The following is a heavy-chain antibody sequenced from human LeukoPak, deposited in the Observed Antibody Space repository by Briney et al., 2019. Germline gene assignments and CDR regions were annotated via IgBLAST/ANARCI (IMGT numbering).Heavy chain of an antibody. CDR3: ARDKYRKYYGRADYYGMDV. CDR1: GFTFSSYW. J-gene: IGHJ6*02. V-gene: IGHV3-7*01. Sequence: PGGSLRLSCAASGFTFSSYWMSCVRQAPGKGLEWVANIKQDGSEKYYVDSVKGRFTISRDNAKNSLYLQMNSLRAEDTAVYYCARDKYRKYYGRADYYGMDVWGQGTTVTVSS. CDR2: IKQDGSEK. D-gene: IGHD3-10*01.